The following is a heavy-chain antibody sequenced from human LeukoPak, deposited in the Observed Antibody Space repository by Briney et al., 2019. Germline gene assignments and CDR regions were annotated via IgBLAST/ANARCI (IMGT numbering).Heavy chain of an antibody. J-gene: IGHJ4*01. CDR1: GGSISSGGYY. CDR3: ARDWSGPYYFDH. V-gene: IGHV4-31*03. CDR2: KSQTGST. Sequence: SETLSLTCTVSGGSISSGGYYWTWIRQPPGKGLEWIGYKSQTGSTYYNPSLKSRVTISVDTSKSQFSLKLTSVTAADTAVYYCARDWSGPYYFDHWGQGILVTVSS. D-gene: IGHD3-3*01.